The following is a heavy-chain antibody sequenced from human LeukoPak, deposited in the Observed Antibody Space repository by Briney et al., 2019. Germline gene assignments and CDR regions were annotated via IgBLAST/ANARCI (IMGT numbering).Heavy chain of an antibody. Sequence: GASVKVSCKASGGTFSSYAISWVRQAPGRGLEWRGGFIPIFGTANYAQKFHGRVTITADESTSTAYMELSSLRSEETAVYYCARGCSSTSCYAFYGMDVWGKGTTVTVSS. D-gene: IGHD2-2*01. CDR1: GGTFSSYA. J-gene: IGHJ6*04. V-gene: IGHV1-69*01. CDR2: FIPIFGTA. CDR3: ARGCSSTSCYAFYGMDV.